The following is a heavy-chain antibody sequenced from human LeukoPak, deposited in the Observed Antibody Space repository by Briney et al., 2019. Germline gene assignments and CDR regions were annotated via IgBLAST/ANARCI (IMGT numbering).Heavy chain of an antibody. CDR2: ISSSSSYI. J-gene: IGHJ4*02. Sequence: GGSLRLSCVASGFSFNSYSMNWVRQAPGMGLEWVSSISSSSSYIYYADSVKGRFTISRDNAKNSLYLQMNSLRAEDTAVYYCAREVGGLWPDYWGQGTLVTVSS. CDR1: GFSFNSYS. CDR3: AREVGGLWPDY. V-gene: IGHV3-21*01. D-gene: IGHD4/OR15-4a*01.